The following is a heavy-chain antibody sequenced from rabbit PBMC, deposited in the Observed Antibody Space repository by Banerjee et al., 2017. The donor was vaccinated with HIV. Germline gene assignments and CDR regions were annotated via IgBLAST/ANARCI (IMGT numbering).Heavy chain of an antibody. D-gene: IGHD4-1*01. CDR1: GFTFSSYV. CDR2: IITDDSA. Sequence: QSLEESGGDLVKPGASLTLTCTASGFTFSSYVITWVRQAPGKGLEWIGWIITDDSAYYASWVNGRFTISSDNAQNTVDLQMNSLTAADTATYFCARDLAGVTGWNFGLWGPGTLVTVS. V-gene: IGHV1S28*01. CDR3: ARDLAGVTGWNFGL. J-gene: IGHJ4*01.